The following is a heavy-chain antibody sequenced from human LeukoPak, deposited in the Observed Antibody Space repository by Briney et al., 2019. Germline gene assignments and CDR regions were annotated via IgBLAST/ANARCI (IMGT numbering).Heavy chain of an antibody. CDR1: GFTFSDYY. J-gene: IGHJ4*02. V-gene: IGHV3-11*01. CDR3: ARDGPTRLRYFDWSLRRAIDY. CDR2: ISSSGSTI. Sequence: PGGSLRLSCAASGFTFSDYYMSWIRQAPGKGLEWVSYISSSGSTIYYADSVKGRFTISRDNAKNSLYLQMNSLRAEDTAMYYCARDGPTRLRYFDWSLRRAIDYWGQGTLVTVSS. D-gene: IGHD3-9*01.